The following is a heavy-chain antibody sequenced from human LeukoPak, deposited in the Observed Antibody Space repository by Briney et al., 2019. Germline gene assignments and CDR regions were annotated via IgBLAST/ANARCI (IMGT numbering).Heavy chain of an antibody. J-gene: IGHJ4*02. D-gene: IGHD2-2*01. CDR3: ARQVRCSSTSCLDY. Sequence: GESLKISCQGPGYTLTSYWIGWVRQMPGKGLEWMGIIYPGDSDTRYSPSFQGQVTISADKSISTAYLQWSSLKASDTAMYYCARQVRCSSTSCLDYWGQGTLVTVSS. CDR2: IYPGDSDT. CDR1: GYTLTSYW. V-gene: IGHV5-51*01.